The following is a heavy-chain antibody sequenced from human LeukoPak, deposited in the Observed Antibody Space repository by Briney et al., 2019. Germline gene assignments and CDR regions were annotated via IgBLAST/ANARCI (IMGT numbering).Heavy chain of an antibody. CDR3: ARDGNDSSGYYSAFDI. V-gene: IGHV4-39*02. D-gene: IGHD3-22*01. J-gene: IGHJ3*02. Sequence: SETLSLTCTVSGGSISSSSYYWGWIRQPPGKGLEWIGSIYYSGSTYYNPSLKSRVTISVDTSKNQFSLKLSSVTAADTAVYYCARDGNDSSGYYSAFDIWGQGTMVTVSS. CDR1: GGSISSSSYY. CDR2: IYYSGST.